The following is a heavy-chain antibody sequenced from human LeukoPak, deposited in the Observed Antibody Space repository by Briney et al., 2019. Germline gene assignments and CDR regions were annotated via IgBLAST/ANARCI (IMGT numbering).Heavy chain of an antibody. CDR2: INHSGST. V-gene: IGHV4-34*01. J-gene: IGHJ5*02. CDR3: ARGATYSSGWWEGLNWFDP. Sequence: SETLSLTCAVYGGSFSGYYWSWIRQPPGKGLEWIGEINHSGSTNYNPSLKSRVTISVDTSKNQFSPKLSSVTAADTAVYYCARGATYSSGWWEGLNWFDPWGQGTLVTVSS. CDR1: GGSFSGYY. D-gene: IGHD6-19*01.